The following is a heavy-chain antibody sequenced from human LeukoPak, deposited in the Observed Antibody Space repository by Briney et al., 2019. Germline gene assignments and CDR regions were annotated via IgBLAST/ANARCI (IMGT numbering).Heavy chain of an antibody. CDR2: ISGSGGST. CDR3: AKDGPYVWGSYRRGYSYGLDY. J-gene: IGHJ4*02. V-gene: IGHV3-23*01. Sequence: GASLRLSCAASGFTFSSYAMSWVRQAPGKGLEWVSAISGSGGSTYYADSVKGRFTISRDSSKNTLYLQTNSLRAEDTAVYYCAKDGPYVWGSYRRGYSYGLDYWGQGTLVTVSS. CDR1: GFTFSSYA. D-gene: IGHD3-16*02.